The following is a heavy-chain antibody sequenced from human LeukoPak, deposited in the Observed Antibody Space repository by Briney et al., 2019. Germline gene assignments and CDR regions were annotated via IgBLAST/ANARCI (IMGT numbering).Heavy chain of an antibody. D-gene: IGHD4-17*01. CDR1: GYSFTSYW. CDR2: IYPGDSDT. Sequence: GESLKISCKGSGYSFTSYWIGWVRQMPGKGLEWMGIIYPGDSDTRYSPSFQGQVTISADKSISTPYLQWSSLKASDTAMYYCARLGATTVTTDYYYYYMDVWGKGTTVTVSS. V-gene: IGHV5-51*01. J-gene: IGHJ6*03. CDR3: ARLGATTVTTDYYYYYMDV.